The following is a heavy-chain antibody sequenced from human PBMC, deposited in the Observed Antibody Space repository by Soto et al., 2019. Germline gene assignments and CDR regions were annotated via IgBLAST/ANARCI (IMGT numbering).Heavy chain of an antibody. Sequence: QVQLVQSGAEVKKPGSSVKVSCKASGGTFGSYAFSWVRQAPGQVLEWMGGIIPVAGAAHYAQKFQGRVTITADESTSPAYMELSSLSSQDTAVYYCATALGCRSTSCTLDYWGKGTRVIVSS. J-gene: IGHJ4*02. CDR2: IIPVAGAA. D-gene: IGHD2-2*01. CDR1: GGTFGSYA. V-gene: IGHV1-69*01. CDR3: ATALGCRSTSCTLDY.